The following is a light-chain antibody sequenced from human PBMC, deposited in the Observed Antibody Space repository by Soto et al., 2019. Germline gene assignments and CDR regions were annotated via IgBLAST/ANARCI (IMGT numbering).Light chain of an antibody. CDR2: TAS. CDR3: QQSYCTLVT. J-gene: IGKJ3*01. CDR1: QNISIY. Sequence: DIQMTQSPSSLSASVGDRLTISCRASQNISIYLNWYQQKPGKXPKXXIYTASSLEGGVPSRISAIRYGTAGTINISSLQTEDAETYDGQQSYCTLVTFGPGTKVDI. V-gene: IGKV1-39*01.